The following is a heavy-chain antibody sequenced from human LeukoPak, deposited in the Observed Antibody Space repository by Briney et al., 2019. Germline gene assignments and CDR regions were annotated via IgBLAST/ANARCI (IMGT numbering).Heavy chain of an antibody. CDR3: ARAPEGSGSSYYFDY. V-gene: IGHV3-7*01. CDR1: GFTFSSYW. Sequence: PGVSLRLSCAASGFTFSSYWMSWVRQAQGKGLEWVANINQDGSEKYYVDSVKGRFTISRDNAKNSLYLQMNSLRAEDTAVYYCARAPEGSGSSYYFDYWGQGTLVTVSS. J-gene: IGHJ4*02. CDR2: INQDGSEK. D-gene: IGHD3-10*01.